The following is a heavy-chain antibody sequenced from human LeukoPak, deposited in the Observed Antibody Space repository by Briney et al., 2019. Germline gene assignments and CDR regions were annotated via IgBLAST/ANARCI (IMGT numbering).Heavy chain of an antibody. V-gene: IGHV4-4*07. CDR3: ARGRMMYYYDSSGYSIRNWFDP. CDR2: IYTSGTI. J-gene: IGHJ5*02. CDR1: GGSISSYY. Sequence: SETLSLTCTVSGGSISSYYWSWIRQPAGTALEWIGRIYTSGTITYNPSLKSRVTMSVDTSKNQFSLKLSSVTAADTAVYYCARGRMMYYYDSSGYSIRNWFDPWGQGTLVTVSS. D-gene: IGHD3-22*01.